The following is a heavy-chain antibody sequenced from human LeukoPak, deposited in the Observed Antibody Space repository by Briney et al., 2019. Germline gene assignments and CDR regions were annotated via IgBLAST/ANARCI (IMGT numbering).Heavy chain of an antibody. V-gene: IGHV3-23*01. Sequence: GGSLRLSCAASGFTFSSYSMSWVRQAPGMGLEWVSVISGGGGTKFYADSVKGRFTISRDNSKNTVYLQMNSLRAEDTAVYYCAKRDCSVGSCDSPLDYRGQGTLVTVSS. CDR1: GFTFSSYS. J-gene: IGHJ4*02. D-gene: IGHD2-15*01. CDR2: ISGGGGTK. CDR3: AKRDCSVGSCDSPLDY.